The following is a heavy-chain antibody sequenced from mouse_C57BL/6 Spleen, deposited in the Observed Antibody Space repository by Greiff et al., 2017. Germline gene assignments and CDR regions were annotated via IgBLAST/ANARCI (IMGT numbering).Heavy chain of an antibody. CDR2: ISNGGGST. CDR1: GFTFSDYY. D-gene: IGHD1-1*01. J-gene: IGHJ3*01. Sequence: EVKLMESGGGLVQPGGSLKLSCAASGFTFSDYYIYWVRQTPGQRLEWVAYISNGGGSTYYPDTVKGRFTISRDNAKNTMYLQMSRLKSEETAMYYCARRDTTVVEVDFFAYWGKGTLVTVSA. V-gene: IGHV5-12*01. CDR3: ARRDTTVVEVDFFAY.